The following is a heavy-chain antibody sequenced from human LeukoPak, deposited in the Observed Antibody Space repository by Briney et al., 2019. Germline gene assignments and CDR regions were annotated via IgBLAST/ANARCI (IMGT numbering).Heavy chain of an antibody. J-gene: IGHJ3*02. CDR2: IYTSGST. CDR3: ARLAGPWVVDDAFDI. CDR1: GGSISSYY. D-gene: IGHD1-26*01. Sequence: PSETLSLTCTVSGGSISSYYWSWIRQPPGKGLEWIGYIYTSGSTNYNPSLKSRVTISVDTSKNQFSLKLSSVTAADTAVYYCARLAGPWVVDDAFDIWGQGTMVTVSS. V-gene: IGHV4-4*09.